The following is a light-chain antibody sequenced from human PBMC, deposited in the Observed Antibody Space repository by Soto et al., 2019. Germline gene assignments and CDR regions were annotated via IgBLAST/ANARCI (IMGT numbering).Light chain of an antibody. J-gene: IGKJ5*01. CDR3: QQYKNWPAIT. CDR2: GAS. Sequence: EIVMTQSPATLSVSPGERATLXXRASQSVSSNLAWYQQKPGQAPRLLXYGASTRATGIPARFSGSGSATEFTLTISSLQSEDFAVYYCQQYKNWPAITFGQGTRLEIK. CDR1: QSVSSN. V-gene: IGKV3D-15*01.